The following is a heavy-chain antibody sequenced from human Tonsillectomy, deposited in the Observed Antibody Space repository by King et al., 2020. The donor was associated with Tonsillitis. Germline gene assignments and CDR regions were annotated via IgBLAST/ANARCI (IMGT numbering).Heavy chain of an antibody. V-gene: IGHV4-59*01. CDR1: GGSITGYY. D-gene: IGHD2-15*01. J-gene: IGHJ6*03. Sequence: VQLQESGPGLVKPSETLSLTCTVSGGSITGYYWAWIRQPPGKGLEWILYNYYSGTTNYNPSLKSRVTISVDTSKNQFSLRLTSVTAADTAVYYCARDSGGWTLTNYYMDVWGKGTTVTVSS. CDR3: ARDSGGWTLTNYYMDV. CDR2: NYYSGTT.